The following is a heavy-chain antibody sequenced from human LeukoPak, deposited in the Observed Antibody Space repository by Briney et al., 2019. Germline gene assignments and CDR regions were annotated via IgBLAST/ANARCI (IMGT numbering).Heavy chain of an antibody. CDR2: IKSKTDGGTT. J-gene: IGHJ4*02. CDR3: TTETDYGDLDY. Sequence: GGPLRLSCAASGFTFSNAWMSWVRQAPGKGLEWVGRIKSKTDGGTTDYAAPVKGRFTISRDDSKNTLYLQMNSLKTEDTAVYYCTTETDYGDLDYWGQGTLVTVSS. D-gene: IGHD4-17*01. CDR1: GFTFSNAW. V-gene: IGHV3-15*01.